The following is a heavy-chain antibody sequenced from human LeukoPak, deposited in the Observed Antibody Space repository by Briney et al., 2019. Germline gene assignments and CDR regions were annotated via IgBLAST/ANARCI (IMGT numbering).Heavy chain of an antibody. CDR1: GYTFTSYD. J-gene: IGHJ3*02. CDR3: ARVPMWLGPIDAFDI. CDR2: MNPNSGNT. Sequence: ASVKVSCKASGYTFTSYDINWVRQATGQGLEWMGWMNPNSGNTGYAQKFQGRVTMTRNTSISTAYMELSSVTAADTAVYYCARVPMWLGPIDAFDIWGQGTMVTVSS. V-gene: IGHV1-8*01. D-gene: IGHD3-22*01.